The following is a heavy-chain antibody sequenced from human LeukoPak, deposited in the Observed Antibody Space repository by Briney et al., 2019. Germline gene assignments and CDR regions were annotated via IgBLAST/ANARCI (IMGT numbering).Heavy chain of an antibody. CDR3: ARESRVGGYYYVVY. J-gene: IGHJ4*02. V-gene: IGHV6-1*01. CDR1: GDSVSSNSAA. D-gene: IGHD3-22*01. Sequence: QTLSLTCAISGDSVSSNSAAWNWIRQSPSRGLEWLGRTYCRSKWYNDYAVSVKSRITINPDTSKHQFSMQLNSVTPEDTAVYYCARESRVGGYYYVVYWGQGTLVTVSS. CDR2: TYCRSKWYN.